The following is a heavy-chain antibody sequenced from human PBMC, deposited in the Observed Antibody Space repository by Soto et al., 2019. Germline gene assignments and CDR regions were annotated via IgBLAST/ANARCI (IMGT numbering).Heavy chain of an antibody. CDR2: IYYSGST. D-gene: IGHD4-17*01. CDR1: GGSISSGGYY. CDR3: ARLTGPPPTLTAYDWYFDL. V-gene: IGHV4-31*03. J-gene: IGHJ2*01. Sequence: QVQLQESGPGLVKPSQTLSLTCTVSGGSISSGGYYWSWIRQHPGKGLEWIGYIYYSGSTYYNPSMNSRFTISVDTSKNQYSLKLSSVPAADTTVYYCARLTGPPPTLTAYDWYFDLWGRGTLVTFSA.